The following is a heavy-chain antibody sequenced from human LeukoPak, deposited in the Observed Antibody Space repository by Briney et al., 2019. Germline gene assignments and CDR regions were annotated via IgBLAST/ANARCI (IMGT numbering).Heavy chain of an antibody. Sequence: PSQTLSLTCTVSGGSISSGSYYWSWIRQPAGKGLEWIGRIYTSGSTNYNPSLKSRVTISVDTSKNQFSLKLSSVTAADTAVYYCARGPRSSGSYLGYWGQGTLVTVSS. CDR2: IYTSGST. V-gene: IGHV4-61*02. D-gene: IGHD3-10*01. CDR3: ARGPRSSGSYLGY. J-gene: IGHJ4*02. CDR1: GGSISSGSYY.